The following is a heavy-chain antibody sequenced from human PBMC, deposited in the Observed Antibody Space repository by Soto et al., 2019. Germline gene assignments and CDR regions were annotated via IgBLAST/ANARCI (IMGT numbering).Heavy chain of an antibody. CDR1: GFTFSSYG. Sequence: GGSLRLSCAASGFTFSSYGMHWVRQAPGKGLEWVAVISYDGINTDYADSVKGRFTFSRDNSKNTLYLQMNSLTAEDTAVYYCARLTNSWPKYYYGVDLWGQGTTVTVSS. J-gene: IGHJ6*02. CDR2: ISYDGINT. V-gene: IGHV3-30*03. D-gene: IGHD3-16*01. CDR3: ARLTNSWPKYYYGVDL.